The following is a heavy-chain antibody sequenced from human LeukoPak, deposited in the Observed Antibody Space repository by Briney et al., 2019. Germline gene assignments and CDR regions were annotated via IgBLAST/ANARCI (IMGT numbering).Heavy chain of an antibody. Sequence: HPGGSLRLSCAASGFTFSTYAMSWVRPAPGKGLEWVSATSGSGVRTYYADSVKGRFTISRDNSKNTLYLQMNSLRAEETAGYYCAKVGMITFGGPKTPDDYWGQGTLVTVSS. CDR3: AKVGMITFGGPKTPDDY. V-gene: IGHV3-23*01. D-gene: IGHD3-16*01. CDR2: TSGSGVRT. J-gene: IGHJ4*02. CDR1: GFTFSTYA.